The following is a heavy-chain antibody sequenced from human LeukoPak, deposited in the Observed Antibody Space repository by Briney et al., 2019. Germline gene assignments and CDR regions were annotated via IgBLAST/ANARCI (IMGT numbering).Heavy chain of an antibody. CDR2: NSYFGSA. CDR1: GGSVSSNNY. CDR3: ARLITMVRGVPYGMDV. D-gene: IGHD3-10*01. Sequence: SETLSLTCTVSGGSVSSNNYWSWIRQPPGKGLEWIGYNSYFGSASYNPSLKSRVTISVDTSKNQFSLKLSSVTAADTAVYYCARLITMVRGVPYGMDVWGQGTTVTVSS. V-gene: IGHV4-61*01. J-gene: IGHJ6*02.